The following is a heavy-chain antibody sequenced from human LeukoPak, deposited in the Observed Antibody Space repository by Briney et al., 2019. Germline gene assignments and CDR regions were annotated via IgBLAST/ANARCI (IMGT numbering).Heavy chain of an antibody. CDR1: RFTFNSYA. V-gene: IGHV3-23*01. D-gene: IGHD3-22*01. Sequence: GGSLRLSCAASRFTFNSYAMSWVRQAPGKGLEWVSVIGGSNGITFYVGSVKGRFTISRDNSKDTLYLQMNSLRAEDTAVYYCARAIRLSGSLGYWGQGTLVTVSS. CDR3: ARAIRLSGSLGY. CDR2: IGGSNGIT. J-gene: IGHJ4*02.